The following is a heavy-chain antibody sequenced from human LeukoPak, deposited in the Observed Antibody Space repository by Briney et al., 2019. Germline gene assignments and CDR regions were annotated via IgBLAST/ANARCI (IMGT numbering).Heavy chain of an antibody. D-gene: IGHD5-18*01. J-gene: IGHJ4*02. Sequence: GGSLRLSCAASGFTFSSYAMHWVRQAPGKGLEWVAVILHDGSNKQYADSVKGRFTISRDNSKNTLYLQINSLRAEDTAVYYCTTLSGDSHGYDYWGLGTLVTVSS. CDR2: ILHDGSNK. CDR1: GFTFSSYA. V-gene: IGHV3-30*03. CDR3: TTLSGDSHGYDY.